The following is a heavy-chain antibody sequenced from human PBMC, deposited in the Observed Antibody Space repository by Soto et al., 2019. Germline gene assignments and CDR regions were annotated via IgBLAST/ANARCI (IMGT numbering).Heavy chain of an antibody. J-gene: IGHJ3*02. CDR3: ARDPMPYGSGTDAFDI. CDR1: GGTFSSYA. CDR2: IIPIFGTA. D-gene: IGHD3-10*01. Sequence: QVQLVQSGAEVKKPGSSVKVSCKASGGTFSSYAISWVRQAPGQGLEWMGGIIPIFGTANYAQKFQGRVTISADESTSTAYMELRSLRSEDTAVYYCARDPMPYGSGTDAFDIWGQGKMGTVSS. V-gene: IGHV1-69*01.